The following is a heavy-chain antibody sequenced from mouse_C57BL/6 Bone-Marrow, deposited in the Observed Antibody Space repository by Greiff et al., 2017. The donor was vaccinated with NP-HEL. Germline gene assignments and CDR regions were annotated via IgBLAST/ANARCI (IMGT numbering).Heavy chain of an antibody. CDR2: ISYDGSN. CDR1: GYSITSGYY. D-gene: IGHD2-3*01. CDR3: ARGGWLLLAWFAY. J-gene: IGHJ3*01. V-gene: IGHV3-6*01. Sequence: EVQLQESGPGLVKPSQSLSLTCSVTGYSITSGYYWNWIRQFPGNKLEWMGYISYDGSNNYNPSLKNRISITRATSKNQFFLKLNSVTTEDTATYYCARGGWLLLAWFAYWGQGTLVTVSA.